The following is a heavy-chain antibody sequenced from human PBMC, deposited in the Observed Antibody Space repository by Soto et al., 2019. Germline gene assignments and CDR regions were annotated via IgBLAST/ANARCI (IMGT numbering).Heavy chain of an antibody. J-gene: IGHJ4*02. CDR3: ARSYGGNSGVFDY. CDR1: GRSFSGYY. D-gene: IGHD4-17*01. V-gene: IGHV4-34*01. CDR2: INHSGST. Sequence: QVQLQQWGAGLLKPSETLSLTCAVYGRSFSGYYWSWIRQPPGQGLEWIGEINHSGSTNYNPSLKRRVTRSVDTSQNQFSLNLSSVTAADTAVYYCARSYGGNSGVFDYWGQGTLVTVSS.